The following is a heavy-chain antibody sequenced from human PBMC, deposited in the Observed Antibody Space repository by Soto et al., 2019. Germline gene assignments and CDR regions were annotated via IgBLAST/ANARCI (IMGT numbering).Heavy chain of an antibody. CDR3: ARDGSIAARPEGWFDP. Sequence: GGSLRLSCAASGFTFSSYAMHWVRQAPGKGLEWVAVISYDGSNKYYADSVKGRFTISRDNSKNTLYLQMNSLRAEGTAVYYCARDGSIAARPEGWFDPWGQGTLVTSPQ. CDR2: ISYDGSNK. D-gene: IGHD6-6*01. V-gene: IGHV3-30-3*01. J-gene: IGHJ5*02. CDR1: GFTFSSYA.